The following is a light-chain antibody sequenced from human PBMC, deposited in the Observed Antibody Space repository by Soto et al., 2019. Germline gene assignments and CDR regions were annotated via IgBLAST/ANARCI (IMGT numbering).Light chain of an antibody. CDR3: QQRSNWGHT. Sequence: EIVLTQSPATLSLSPGERATLSCRASQSVSSYLAWYQQKPGQAPRLLIYDTSNMATGIPARFSGSGPGTDFSLAISGREREDFAVYYCQQRSNWGHTFGGGTKLEI. V-gene: IGKV3-11*01. CDR2: DTS. J-gene: IGKJ4*01. CDR1: QSVSSY.